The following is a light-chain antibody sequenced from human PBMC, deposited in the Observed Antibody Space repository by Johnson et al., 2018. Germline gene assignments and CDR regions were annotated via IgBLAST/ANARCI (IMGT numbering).Light chain of an antibody. J-gene: IGLJ1*01. CDR3: GTWDSSLSAGNV. CDR1: SSNIGNNY. CDR2: ENN. V-gene: IGLV1-51*02. Sequence: QSVSTQPPSVSAAPGQKVTISSSGSSSNIGNNYVSWYQQLPGTAPKLLIYENNKRPSGIPDRFSGVKSGTSATLGITGLQTGDEADYYCGTWDSSLSAGNVFGTGTKVTVL.